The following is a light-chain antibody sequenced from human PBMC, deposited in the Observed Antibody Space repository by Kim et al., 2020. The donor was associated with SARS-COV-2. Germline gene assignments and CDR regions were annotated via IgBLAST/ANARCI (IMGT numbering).Light chain of an antibody. CDR3: QSYDSSNQV. V-gene: IGLV6-57*03. CDR2: EDN. CDR1: SGSSASNY. Sequence: GKTVTSSCPRSSGSSASNYVQWYQQRPGSAPTTVIYEDNQRPSGVPDRFSGSIDSSSNSASLTISGLKTEDEADYYCQSYDSSNQVFGGGTQLTVL. J-gene: IGLJ2*01.